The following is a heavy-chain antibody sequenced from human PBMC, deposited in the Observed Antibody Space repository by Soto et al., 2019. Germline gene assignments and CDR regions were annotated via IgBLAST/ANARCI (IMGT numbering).Heavy chain of an antibody. CDR2: INHSGST. J-gene: IGHJ4*02. CDR3: ASILRYL. Sequence: QVQLQQWGAGLLKPSETLSLSCAVYGGSFSGYYWSWIRQPPGKGLEWIGEINHSGSTNYTPSLKGRVTISVDTPKNQFSLRLSSVTAADTAVYYCASILRYLWGQGTLVTVSS. D-gene: IGHD3-16*01. V-gene: IGHV4-34*01. CDR1: GGSFSGYY.